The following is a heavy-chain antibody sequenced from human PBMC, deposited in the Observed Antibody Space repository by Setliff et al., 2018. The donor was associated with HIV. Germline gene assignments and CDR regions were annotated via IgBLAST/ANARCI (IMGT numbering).Heavy chain of an antibody. D-gene: IGHD2-15*01. V-gene: IGHV1-69*13. CDR3: ARGAVVTNYFDY. J-gene: IGHJ4*02. CDR1: GGTFNINA. CDR2: IIPLFGTA. Sequence: SVKVSCKASGGTFNINAVTWVRQAPGQGLEWVGAIIPLFGTANYAQKFQGRVTITADDSTSTGYMEVRSLRSADTAVYYCARGAVVTNYFDYWGQGTLVTVSS.